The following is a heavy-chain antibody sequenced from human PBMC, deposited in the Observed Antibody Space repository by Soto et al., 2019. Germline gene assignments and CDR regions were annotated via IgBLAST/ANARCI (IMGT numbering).Heavy chain of an antibody. D-gene: IGHD1-26*01. CDR1: GATFSSYS. V-gene: IGHV1-69*01. Sequence: QVKLVQSGAEVKKPGSSVKVSCKASGATFSSYSINWARQAPGQGLEWMGEIIPIFGTANYAQKFQGRVTITADESTSTAYMELGSLRSEDTAVYYCARDGGRHSGGIDYWGQGTLVTVSS. J-gene: IGHJ4*02. CDR2: IIPIFGTA. CDR3: ARDGGRHSGGIDY.